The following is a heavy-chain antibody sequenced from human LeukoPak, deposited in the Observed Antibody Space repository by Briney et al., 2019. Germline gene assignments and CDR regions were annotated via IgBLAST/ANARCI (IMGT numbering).Heavy chain of an antibody. CDR3: ASQYYYDSSGYFGAFDI. Sequence: GESLKISCKGSGYSFTSYWISWVRQMPGKGLEWMGIIYPGDSDTRYSPSFQGQVTISADKSISTAYLQWSSLKASDTAMYYCASQYYYDSSGYFGAFDIWGQGTMVTVSS. CDR1: GYSFTSYW. CDR2: IYPGDSDT. D-gene: IGHD3-22*01. V-gene: IGHV5-51*01. J-gene: IGHJ3*02.